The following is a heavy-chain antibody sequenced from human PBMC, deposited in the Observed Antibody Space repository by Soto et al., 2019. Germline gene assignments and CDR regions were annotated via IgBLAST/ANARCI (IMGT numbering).Heavy chain of an antibody. CDR3: ARVYSYGYVDAFDI. J-gene: IGHJ3*02. V-gene: IGHV3-66*01. Sequence: GGSLRLSCXASGFTVSSNYMSWVRQAPGKGLEWVSVIYSGGSTYYADSVKGRFTISRDNSKNTLYLQMNSLRAEDTAVYYCARVYSYGYVDAFDIWGQGTMVTVSS. D-gene: IGHD5-18*01. CDR2: IYSGGST. CDR1: GFTVSSNY.